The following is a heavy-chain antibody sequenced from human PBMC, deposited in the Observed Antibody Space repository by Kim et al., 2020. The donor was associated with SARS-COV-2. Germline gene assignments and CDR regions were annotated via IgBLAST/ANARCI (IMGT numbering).Heavy chain of an antibody. CDR1: GFTFSSYA. CDR3: VKDRYCSGGSCYSEGGSTIHFDY. Sequence: GGSLRLSCSASGFTFSSYAMHWVRQAPGKGLEYVSAISSNGGSTYYADSVKGRFTISRDNSKNTLYLQMSSLRAEDTAVYYCVKDRYCSGGSCYSEGGSTIHFDYWGQGTLVTVSS. CDR2: ISSNGGST. V-gene: IGHV3-64D*06. J-gene: IGHJ4*02. D-gene: IGHD2-15*01.